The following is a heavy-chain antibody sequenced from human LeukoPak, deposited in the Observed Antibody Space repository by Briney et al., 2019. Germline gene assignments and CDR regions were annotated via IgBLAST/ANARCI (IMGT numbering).Heavy chain of an antibody. CDR2: IYYSGST. CDR3: ARGHCSGGSCIAIDY. D-gene: IGHD2-15*01. V-gene: IGHV4-59*01. Sequence: SETLSLTCTVSGGSISSYYWSWIRQPPGKGLEWIGYIYYSGSTNYNPSLKSRVTISVDTSKNQFSLKLSSVTAADTAVYYCARGHCSGGSCIAIDYWGQGTLVTVFS. J-gene: IGHJ4*02. CDR1: GGSISSYY.